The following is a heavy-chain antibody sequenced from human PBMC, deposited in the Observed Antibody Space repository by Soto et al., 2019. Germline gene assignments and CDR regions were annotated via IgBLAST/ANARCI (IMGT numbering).Heavy chain of an antibody. D-gene: IGHD5-12*01. Sequence: GGSLRLSCAASGFTFSGYTMNWVRQAPGKGLEWVSSISSSSSYIYYADSVKGRFTISRDNAKNSLYLQMNSLRAEDTAVYYCARGYSGYGIYYYYYMDVWGKGTTVTVSS. V-gene: IGHV3-21*01. J-gene: IGHJ6*03. CDR3: ARGYSGYGIYYYYYMDV. CDR1: GFTFSGYT. CDR2: ISSSSSYI.